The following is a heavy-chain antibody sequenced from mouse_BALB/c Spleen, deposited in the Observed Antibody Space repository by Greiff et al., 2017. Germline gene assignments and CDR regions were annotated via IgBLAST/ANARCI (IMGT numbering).Heavy chain of an antibody. CDR3: ARGGTGAMDY. CDR2: INPSSGYT. V-gene: IGHV1-4*01. J-gene: IGHJ4*01. Sequence: VQLHQSGAELARPGASVKMSCKASGYTFTSYTMHWVKQRPGQGLEWIGYINPSSGYTNYNQKFKDKATLTADKSSSTAYMQLSSLTSEDSAVYYCARGGTGAMDYWGQGTSVTVSS. CDR1: GYTFTSYT. D-gene: IGHD3-3*01.